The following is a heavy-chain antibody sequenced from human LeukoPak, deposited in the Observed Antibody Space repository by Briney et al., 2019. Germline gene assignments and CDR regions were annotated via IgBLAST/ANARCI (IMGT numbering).Heavy chain of an antibody. V-gene: IGHV3-43*02. CDR3: AKDLASVYDAFNI. CDR2: ISGDGGRT. J-gene: IGHJ3*02. Sequence: GGSLRLSCAASGFTFDDYSMNWVRQAPGKGLEWVSLISGDGGRTFYADSVKGRFTISRDNSKNSLYLEMNSMRTEDTALYYCAKDLASVYDAFNIWGQGTMVTSLQ. CDR1: GFTFDDYS.